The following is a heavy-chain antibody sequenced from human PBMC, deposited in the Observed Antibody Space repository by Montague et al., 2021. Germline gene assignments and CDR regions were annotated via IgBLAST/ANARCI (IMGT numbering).Heavy chain of an antibody. V-gene: IGHV3-23*01. D-gene: IGHD4-17*01. J-gene: IGHJ5*02. CDR3: TKDQDDYGDYVDWVDT. CDR2: ITSGGST. CDR1: GFPFSSYA. Sequence: SRRLSFSASGFPFSSYAMSWVRQAPGKGLKWVSSITSGGSTYYADSVTGRFTISRDNSKNTLYLQMNSLRAEDTAVYYCTKDQDDYGDYVDWVDTWGQGTLVTVSS.